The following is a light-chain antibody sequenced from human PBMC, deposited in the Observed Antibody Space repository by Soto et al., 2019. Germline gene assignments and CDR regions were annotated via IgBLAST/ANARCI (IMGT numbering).Light chain of an antibody. Sequence: DTQMTESPSSLSASVGDRVTITWRASQGIRNDLGWYQQKPGKAPKPLIFAAHSLQSGVPSRFSGSGSGTEFTLTISSLQPEDFAVYYCQQRSNWPPITFGQGTRLEI. CDR1: QGIRND. CDR2: AAH. CDR3: QQRSNWPPIT. V-gene: IGKV1-17*01. J-gene: IGKJ5*01.